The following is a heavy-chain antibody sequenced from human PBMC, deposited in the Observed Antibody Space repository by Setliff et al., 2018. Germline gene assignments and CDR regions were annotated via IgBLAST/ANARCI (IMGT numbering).Heavy chain of an antibody. V-gene: IGHV4-34*01. D-gene: IGHD5-18*01. J-gene: IGHJ4*02. CDR1: GGSFSGYY. CDR2: INHSGST. Sequence: ETLSLTCAVYGGSFSGYYWSWIRQPPGKGLEWIGEINHSGSTNYNPSLKSRVTISVDTSKNQFSLKLSSVTAADTAVYYCAEGDTAMVTGDWGQGTLVTVSS. CDR3: AEGDTAMVTGD.